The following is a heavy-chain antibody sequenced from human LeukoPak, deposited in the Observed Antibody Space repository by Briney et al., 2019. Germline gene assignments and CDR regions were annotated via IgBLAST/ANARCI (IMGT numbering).Heavy chain of an antibody. J-gene: IGHJ4*02. D-gene: IGHD5-12*01. Sequence: PGGSLRLSCAASGYTFSSNWMHCGRDIPGKGLVWGSRINSDGSSTSYADSVKGRFTISRDNAKNTLYLQMNSLRVEDTALYYCAREVVQEYSGYDPYLDYWGQGTLVTVSS. CDR3: AREVVQEYSGYDPYLDY. CDR2: INSDGSST. CDR1: GYTFSSNW. V-gene: IGHV3-74*01.